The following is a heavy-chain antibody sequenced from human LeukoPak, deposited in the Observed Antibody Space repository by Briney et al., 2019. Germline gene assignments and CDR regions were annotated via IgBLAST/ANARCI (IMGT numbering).Heavy chain of an antibody. V-gene: IGHV4-59*08. D-gene: IGHD3-22*01. CDR2: IYYSGST. CDR3: ARSTYYYDIEFDY. J-gene: IGHJ4*02. CDR1: GGSISSYY. Sequence: SETLSLTCIVTGGSISSYYWSWIRQPPGKGLEWIGYIYYSGSTNYNPSLKSRVTISVDTSKNQFSLKLSSVTAADTAVYYCARSTYYYDIEFDYWGQGTLVTVSS.